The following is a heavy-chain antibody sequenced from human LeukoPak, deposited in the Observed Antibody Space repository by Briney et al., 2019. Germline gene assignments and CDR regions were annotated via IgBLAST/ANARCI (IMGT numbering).Heavy chain of an antibody. V-gene: IGHV1-8*01. CDR1: GYTFTSYD. Sequence: GASVKVSCKASGYTFTSYDINWVRQATGQGLEWMGYTNPNSGNTHYAQKFQGRVTMTRDTSISTAYMELSSLTSEDTAVYYCASEYYDFWSGYRRIDYWGQGTLVTVSS. J-gene: IGHJ4*02. CDR3: ASEYYDFWSGYRRIDY. CDR2: TNPNSGNT. D-gene: IGHD3-3*01.